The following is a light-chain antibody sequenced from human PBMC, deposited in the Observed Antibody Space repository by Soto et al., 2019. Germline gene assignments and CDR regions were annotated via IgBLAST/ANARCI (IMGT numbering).Light chain of an antibody. CDR2: SNN. J-gene: IGLJ2*01. CDR3: QSYDGSLSGSI. CDR1: SSNIGSTS. V-gene: IGLV1-44*01. Sequence: QSVLTQPPSASGTPGQRVTISCSGSSSNIGSTSVYWYQQLPGTAPKLLIYSNNRRPSGVPDRLSGSKSGTSASLAISGLQSEDEGDYYCQSYDGSLSGSIFGGGTQLTVL.